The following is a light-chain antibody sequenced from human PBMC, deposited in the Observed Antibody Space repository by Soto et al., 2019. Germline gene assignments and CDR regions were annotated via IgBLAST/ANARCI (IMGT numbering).Light chain of an antibody. V-gene: IGKV1-33*01. CDR2: DAS. Sequence: DIQMTQSPSSLSASVGDRVTITCRASQSISSYLSWYQQKPGKAPNLLIYDASNLEIGVPSRFSGSGSGTHFTFTISSLQTEDIGTYYCQQYDILPITFGRGTRLEIK. J-gene: IGKJ5*01. CDR3: QQYDILPIT. CDR1: QSISSY.